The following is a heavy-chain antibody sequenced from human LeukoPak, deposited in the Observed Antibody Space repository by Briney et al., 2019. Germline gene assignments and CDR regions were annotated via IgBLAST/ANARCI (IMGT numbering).Heavy chain of an antibody. V-gene: IGHV4-34*01. CDR2: INHSGST. CDR3: AGVVAAAGTSLDY. Sequence: NPSETLSLTCAVYGGSFSGYYWSWIRQPPGKGLEWIGEINHSGSTNYNPSLKSRVTISVDTSKNQFSLKLSSVTAADTAVYYCAGVVAAAGTSLDYWGQGTLVTVSS. D-gene: IGHD6-13*01. J-gene: IGHJ4*02. CDR1: GGSFSGYY.